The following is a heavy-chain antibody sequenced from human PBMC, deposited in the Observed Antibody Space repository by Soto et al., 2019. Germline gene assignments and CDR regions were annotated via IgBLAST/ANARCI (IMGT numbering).Heavy chain of an antibody. CDR3: AFGSPYYRHY. J-gene: IGHJ4*02. V-gene: IGHV4-59*04. Sequence: SETLSLTCTGSGGSILGYYWSWIRQPPGKGLEWIGYMYNTGDTYYNPSLKSRLAMSVDTSKNQFLLRLTSVTAADTVIYYCAFGSPYYRHYWGRGTQVTVS. CDR2: MYNTGDT. CDR1: GGSILGYY. D-gene: IGHD2-15*01.